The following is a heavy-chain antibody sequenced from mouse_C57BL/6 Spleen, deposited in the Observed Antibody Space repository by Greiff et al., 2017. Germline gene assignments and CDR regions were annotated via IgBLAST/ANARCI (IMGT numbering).Heavy chain of an antibody. Sequence: VQLQQSGPELVKPGASVKISCKASGYSFTGYYMNWVKQSPEKSLEWIGEINPSTGGTTYNQKFKAKATLTVDKSSSTAYMQLKSLTSEDSAVYYCAGYYDYGYYAMDYWGQGTSVTVSS. J-gene: IGHJ4*01. D-gene: IGHD2-4*01. CDR3: AGYYDYGYYAMDY. V-gene: IGHV1-42*01. CDR1: GYSFTGYY. CDR2: INPSTGGT.